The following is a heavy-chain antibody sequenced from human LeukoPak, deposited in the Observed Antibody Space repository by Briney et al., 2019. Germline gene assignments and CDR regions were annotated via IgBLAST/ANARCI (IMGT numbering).Heavy chain of an antibody. CDR1: GYTFTSYG. CDR2: ISAYNGNT. J-gene: IGHJ6*02. V-gene: IGHV1-18*01. Sequence: ASVKVSCKASGYTFTSYGISWVRQAPGQGLEWVGWISAYNGNTNYAQKLQGRVTMTTDTSTSTAYMELRSLRSDDTAVYYCARGGDNYDILTGYYMADYYYGMDVWGQGTTVTVSS. D-gene: IGHD3-9*01. CDR3: ARGGDNYDILTGYYMADYYYGMDV.